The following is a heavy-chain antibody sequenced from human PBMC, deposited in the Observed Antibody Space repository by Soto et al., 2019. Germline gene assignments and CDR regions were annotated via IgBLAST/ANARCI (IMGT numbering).Heavy chain of an antibody. V-gene: IGHV4-39*01. D-gene: IGHD3-10*01. CDR1: GGSISSSSYY. J-gene: IGHJ4*02. CDR3: ERSGSGSYYNALPFDY. CDR2: IYYSGST. Sequence: QLQLQESGPGLVKPSETLSLTCTVSGGSISSSSYYWGWIRQPPGKGLEWIGSIYYSGSTYYNPSLKRRVTRSVDTSKNQFSLKLSSVTAADTAVYYCERSGSGSYYNALPFDYWGQGTLVTVSS.